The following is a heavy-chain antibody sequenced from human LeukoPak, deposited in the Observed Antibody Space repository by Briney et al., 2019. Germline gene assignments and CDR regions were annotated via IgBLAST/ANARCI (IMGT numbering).Heavy chain of an antibody. CDR3: ARGGDYDYVWGSNKYYFDY. J-gene: IGHJ4*02. CDR2: INHSGSN. Sequence: SETLSLTCAVYGGSFSGYYWSWIRQPPGKGLEWIGEINHSGSNNYNPSRKSRVTISVDTSKNQFTRKLTAVTAADTAVYYCARGGDYDYVWGSNKYYFDYWGQGTLVTVSS. CDR1: GGSFSGYY. D-gene: IGHD3-16*01. V-gene: IGHV4-34*01.